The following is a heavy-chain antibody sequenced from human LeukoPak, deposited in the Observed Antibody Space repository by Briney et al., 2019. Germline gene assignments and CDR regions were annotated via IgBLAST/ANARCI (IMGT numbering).Heavy chain of an antibody. CDR3: ARGPPRYCSSTSCYVPPNSFDP. Sequence: ASVKVSCKASGYTLTSYGISWVRQAPGQGLEWMGWISAYNGNTNYAQKLQGRVTMTTDTSTSTAYMELRSLRSDDTAVYYCARGPPRYCSSTSCYVPPNSFDPWGQGTLVTVSS. V-gene: IGHV1-18*01. D-gene: IGHD2-2*01. CDR1: GYTLTSYG. CDR2: ISAYNGNT. J-gene: IGHJ5*02.